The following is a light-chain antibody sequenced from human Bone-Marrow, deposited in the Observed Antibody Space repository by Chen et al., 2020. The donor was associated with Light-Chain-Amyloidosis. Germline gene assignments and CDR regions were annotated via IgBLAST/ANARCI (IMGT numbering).Light chain of an antibody. J-gene: IGLJ3*02. CDR3: QSYDSGLSGWL. CDR2: GNN. Sequence: QSVLTQPPSVSGAPGQGVTISCTGSSSNIGAGYDVNWYQQLPGAAPRLLIYGNNNRPSGVPQRFFAFKSGTSASLAITGLQAEDEADYYCQSYDSGLSGWLFGGGTKLTVL. CDR1: SSNIGAGYD. V-gene: IGLV1-40*01.